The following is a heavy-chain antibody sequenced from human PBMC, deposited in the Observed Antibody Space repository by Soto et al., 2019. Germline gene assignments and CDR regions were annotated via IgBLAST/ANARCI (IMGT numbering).Heavy chain of an antibody. Sequence: SETLSLTCAVSVGSISSGGYSWSWIRQPPGKGMESLGYIYHSGSTYYNPSLKSRVTISVDMSKNQFSLKLSSVTAADTAVYYCARLVVTATNSYYYGMDVWGQGTTVTVSS. CDR2: IYHSGST. CDR1: VGSISSGGYS. V-gene: IGHV4-30-2*01. J-gene: IGHJ6*02. D-gene: IGHD2-21*02. CDR3: ARLVVTATNSYYYGMDV.